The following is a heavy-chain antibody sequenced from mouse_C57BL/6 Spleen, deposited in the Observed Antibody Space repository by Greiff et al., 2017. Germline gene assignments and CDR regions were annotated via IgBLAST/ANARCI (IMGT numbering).Heavy chain of an antibody. J-gene: IGHJ2*01. Sequence: VQLKQSGPELVKPGASVKISCKASGYTFTDYYMNWVKQSHGKSLEWIGDINPNNGGTSYNQKFKGKATLTVDKSASTAYMELRSLTSEDSAVYYCARDGDWDVFDYWGQGTTLTVSS. CDR2: INPNNGGT. D-gene: IGHD4-1*01. CDR1: GYTFTDYY. CDR3: ARDGDWDVFDY. V-gene: IGHV1-26*01.